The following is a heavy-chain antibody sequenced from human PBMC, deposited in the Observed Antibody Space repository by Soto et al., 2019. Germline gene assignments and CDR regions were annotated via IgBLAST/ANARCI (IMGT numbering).Heavy chain of an antibody. CDR2: IWHDGSKK. J-gene: IGHJ6*02. V-gene: IGHV3-33*01. Sequence: QVRLVESGGGVVQPGRSLRLSCAASGFSFSSYGMHWVRQAPGKGLEWVAVIWHDGSKKYYADSVKGRLIISRDNSKNTLYVQINSLRAEDTAVYFCARGSIVAAEYGMDVWAQGTTVTVS. CDR3: ARGSIVAAEYGMDV. D-gene: IGHD6-13*01. CDR1: GFSFSSYG.